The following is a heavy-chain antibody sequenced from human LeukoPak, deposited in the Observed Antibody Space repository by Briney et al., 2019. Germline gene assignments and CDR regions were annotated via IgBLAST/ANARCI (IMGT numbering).Heavy chain of an antibody. D-gene: IGHD6-19*01. V-gene: IGHV3-23*01. CDR1: GFTFSSYA. CDR2: ISGSGGST. J-gene: IGHJ4*02. CDR3: AISSGWTHTLSY. Sequence: PGGSLRLSCAASGFTFSSYAMSWVRQAPGKGLEWVSAISGSGGSTYYADSVKGRFTISRDNSKNTLYLQMNSLRAEDTAVYYCAISSGWTHTLSYWGQGTLVTVSS.